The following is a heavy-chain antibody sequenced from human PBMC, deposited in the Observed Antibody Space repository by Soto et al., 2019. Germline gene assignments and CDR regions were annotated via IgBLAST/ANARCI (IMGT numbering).Heavy chain of an antibody. CDR2: IIPIFGTA. D-gene: IGHD4-17*01. CDR3: ARYFTLTTVVTVHYYGMDV. J-gene: IGHJ6*02. CDR1: GGTFSSYA. V-gene: IGHV1-69*01. Sequence: QVQLVQSGAEVKKPGSSVKVSCKASGGTFSSYAISWVRQAPGQGLEWMGGIIPIFGTANYAQKFQGRVTITADESTSTAYMELSSLRSEDTAVYYCARYFTLTTVVTVHYYGMDVWGQGTTVTVSS.